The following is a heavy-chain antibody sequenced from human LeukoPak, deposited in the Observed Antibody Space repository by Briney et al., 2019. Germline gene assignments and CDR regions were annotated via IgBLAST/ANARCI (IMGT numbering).Heavy chain of an antibody. CDR1: GFSISGYY. CDR3: ARGNRGYSGYAGLTGDYYYHYYMDV. CDR2: SYTSGST. J-gene: IGHJ6*03. D-gene: IGHD5-12*01. Sequence: SETLSLTCTVSGFSISGYYWSWIRQPAGKGLEWIGRSYTSGSTNYNPSLKSRVTMSVDTSKNQFSLKLRTVTAADTAVYYCARGNRGYSGYAGLTGDYYYHYYMDVWGKRTTVTISS. V-gene: IGHV4-4*07.